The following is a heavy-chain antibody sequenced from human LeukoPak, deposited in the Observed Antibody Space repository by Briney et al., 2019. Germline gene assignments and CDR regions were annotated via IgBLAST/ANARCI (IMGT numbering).Heavy chain of an antibody. CDR3: ARHGTVGATDGMDV. D-gene: IGHD1-26*01. Sequence: GSLRLSCAASGFTFSSYSMNWVRQAPGKGLEWIGYIFYSGYTKYNPSLKSRVNISVHTSKNQASLKLSSVTAADTAAYYCARHGTVGATDGMDVWGQGTTVTVSS. CDR2: IFYSGYT. CDR1: GFTFSSYS. J-gene: IGHJ6*02. V-gene: IGHV4-59*08.